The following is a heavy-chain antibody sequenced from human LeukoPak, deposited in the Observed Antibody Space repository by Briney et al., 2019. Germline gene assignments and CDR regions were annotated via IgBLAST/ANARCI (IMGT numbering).Heavy chain of an antibody. CDR2: KSYSGGT. CDR1: GGSISSYS. J-gene: IGHJ4*02. CDR3: ARDRSSGYYPFFDY. V-gene: IGHV4-59*01. D-gene: IGHD3-22*01. Sequence: SETLSLTCTASGGSISSYSWCWIRQPPGKGLEWIGYKSYSGGTNYNPSLKSRVTISVDTSKRQISLTLNSVTAADTAVYYCARDRSSGYYPFFDYWGQGTLVTVSS.